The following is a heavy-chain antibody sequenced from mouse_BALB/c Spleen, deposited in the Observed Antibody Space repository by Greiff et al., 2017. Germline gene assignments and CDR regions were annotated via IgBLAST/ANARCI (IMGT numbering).Heavy chain of an antibody. CDR1: GYTFTSYW. CDR2: IYPSDSYT. V-gene: IGHV1-69*02. Sequence: QVQLQQPGAELVRPGASVKLSCKASGYTFTSYWINWVKQRPGQGLEWIGNIYPSDSYTNYNQKFKDKATLTVDKSSSTAYMQLSSPTSEDSAVYYCTRWERYSEAMDYWGQGTSVTVSS. J-gene: IGHJ4*01. CDR3: TRWERYSEAMDY. D-gene: IGHD2-12*01.